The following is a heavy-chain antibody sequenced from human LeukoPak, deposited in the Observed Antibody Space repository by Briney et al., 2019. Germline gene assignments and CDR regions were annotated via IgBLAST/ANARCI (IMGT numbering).Heavy chain of an antibody. CDR2: IYYSGST. D-gene: IGHD2-21*02. CDR3: ARGSCGGDCPNWYFDL. CDR1: GGSISSGGYY. J-gene: IGHJ2*01. V-gene: IGHV4-31*03. Sequence: SETLSLTCTVSGGSISSGGYYWSWIRQHPGKGLEWIGYIYYSGSTYYNPSLKSRVTISVDTSKNQFSLKLSSVTAADTAVYYCARGSCGGDCPNWYFDLWGRGTLVTVSS.